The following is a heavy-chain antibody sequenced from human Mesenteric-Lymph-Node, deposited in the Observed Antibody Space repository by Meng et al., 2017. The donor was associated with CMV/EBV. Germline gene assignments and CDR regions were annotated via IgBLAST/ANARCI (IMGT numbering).Heavy chain of an antibody. CDR2: ISYDGSNK. CDR1: GFTFSSYA. D-gene: IGHD2-2*01. CDR3: ARDVYCSSTSCYDTPNYYYYGMDV. V-gene: IGHV3-30-3*01. J-gene: IGHJ6*02. Sequence: GESLKISCAASGFTFSSYAMHWVRQAPGKGLEWVAVISYDGSNKYYADSVKGRFTISRDNSKNTLYLQMNSLRAEDTAVYYCARDVYCSSTSCYDTPNYYYYGMDVWGQGTTVTVSS.